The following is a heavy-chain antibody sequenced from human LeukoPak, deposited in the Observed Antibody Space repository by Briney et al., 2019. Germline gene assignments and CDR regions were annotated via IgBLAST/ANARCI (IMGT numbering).Heavy chain of an antibody. CDR3: ATDYYDSSGYSHIGY. CDR1: GYTLTELS. J-gene: IGHJ4*02. D-gene: IGHD3-22*01. V-gene: IGHV1-24*01. Sequence: GASVKVSCKVSGYTLTELSMHWVRQAPGKGLEWMGGFDPEDGETIYAQKFQGRVTMTEDTSTDTAYMELSSLRSEDKAVYYCATDYYDSSGYSHIGYWGQGTLVTVSS. CDR2: FDPEDGET.